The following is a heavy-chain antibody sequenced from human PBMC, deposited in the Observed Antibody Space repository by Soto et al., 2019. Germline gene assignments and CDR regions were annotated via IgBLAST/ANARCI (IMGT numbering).Heavy chain of an antibody. V-gene: IGHV3-73*01. Sequence: GGSLRLSCAASGFTFSGSAMHWVRQASGKGLEWVGRIRSKANSYATAYAASVKGRFTISRDDSKNTAYLQMNSLKTEDTAVYYCTILVHSDPRIAAAGTVSYWGQGTLVTVSS. J-gene: IGHJ4*02. CDR1: GFTFSGSA. CDR2: IRSKANSYAT. CDR3: TILVHSDPRIAAAGTVSY. D-gene: IGHD6-13*01.